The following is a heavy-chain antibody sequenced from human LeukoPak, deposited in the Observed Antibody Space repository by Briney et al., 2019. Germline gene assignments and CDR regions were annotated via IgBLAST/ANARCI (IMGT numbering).Heavy chain of an antibody. CDR3: ARVMEFRGWFDP. D-gene: IGHD2-8*01. V-gene: IGHV1-18*01. CDR1: GYTFTSYG. J-gene: IGHJ5*02. Sequence: ASVEVSCKASGYTFTSYGISWVRQAPGQGLEWMGWISAYNGNTNYAQKLQGRVTMTTDTSTSTAYMELRSLRSDDTAVYHCARVMEFRGWFDPWGQGTLVTVSS. CDR2: ISAYNGNT.